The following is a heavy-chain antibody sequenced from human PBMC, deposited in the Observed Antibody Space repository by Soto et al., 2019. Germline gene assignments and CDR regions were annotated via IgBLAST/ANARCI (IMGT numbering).Heavy chain of an antibody. CDR1: GYTFTSYG. V-gene: IGHV1-18*04. CDR2: ISAYNGNT. D-gene: IGHD2-15*01. CDR3: ARVQLIRIVAVAATLESWFDP. Sequence: ASVKVSCKASGYTFTSYGISWVRQAPGQGLEWMGWISAYNGNTNYAQKLQGRVTMTTDTSTSTAYMELRSLRSDDTAVYYCARVQLIRIVAVAATLESWFDPWGQGTLVTVSS. J-gene: IGHJ5*02.